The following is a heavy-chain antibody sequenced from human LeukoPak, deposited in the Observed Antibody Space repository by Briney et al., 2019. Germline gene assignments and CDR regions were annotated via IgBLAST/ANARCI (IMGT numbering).Heavy chain of an antibody. CDR3: VKAQNFRPSAFLDS. CDR1: GFTFSSYS. J-gene: IGHJ4*02. V-gene: IGHV3-21*01. Sequence: GGSLRLSCAASGFTFSSYSMNWVRQAPGKGLEWVSSISSSSSYIYYADSVKGRFTISRDNAKNSLELQMNSLRVEDTAVYHCVKAQNFRPSAFLDSWGQGTLVTVSS. CDR2: ISSSSSYI. D-gene: IGHD1-7*01.